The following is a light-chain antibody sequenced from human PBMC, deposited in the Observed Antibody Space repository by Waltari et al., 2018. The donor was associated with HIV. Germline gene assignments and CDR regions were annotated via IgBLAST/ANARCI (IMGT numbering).Light chain of an antibody. Sequence: EIVLTQSPDTLSLSPGERATLSCRASQNISSSNLAWYQLKPGQAPRLLIYGASSRATAIPDRFSGSGSGTDFTLTVSRLEPEDFAVYYCQQYGNSPQTFGQGTKVEIK. V-gene: IGKV3-20*01. CDR3: QQYGNSPQT. J-gene: IGKJ1*01. CDR1: QNISSSN. CDR2: GAS.